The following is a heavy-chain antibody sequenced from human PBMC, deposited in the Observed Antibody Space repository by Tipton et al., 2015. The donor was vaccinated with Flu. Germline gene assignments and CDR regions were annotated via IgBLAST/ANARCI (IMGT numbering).Heavy chain of an antibody. J-gene: IGHJ4*02. CDR1: GGSISSSSYY. CDR2: IYYSGST. D-gene: IGHD3-16*01. Sequence: TLSLTCTVSGGSISSSSYYWGWIRQPPGKGLECIGSIYYSGSTYYNPSLKSRVTISVDTSKNQFSLKLSSVTAADTAVYYCASFALRDFYFDYWGQGTLVTVSS. V-gene: IGHV4-39*07. CDR3: ASFALRDFYFDY.